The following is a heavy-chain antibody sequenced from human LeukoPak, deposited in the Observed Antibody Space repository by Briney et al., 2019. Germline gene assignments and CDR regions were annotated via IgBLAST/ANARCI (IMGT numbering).Heavy chain of an antibody. CDR1: GGSFSGYY. CDR2: INHSGST. CDR3: ARVIRTTGYYSNPKSGSFDF. J-gene: IGHJ4*02. Sequence: SETLSLTCAVYGGSFSGYYWSWIRQPPGKGLEWIGEINHSGSTNYNPSLKSRVTISVDASKNQFSLKLSSVTAADTAVYYCARVIRTTGYYSNPKSGSFDFWGQGTLVTVSS. V-gene: IGHV4-34*01. D-gene: IGHD3-9*01.